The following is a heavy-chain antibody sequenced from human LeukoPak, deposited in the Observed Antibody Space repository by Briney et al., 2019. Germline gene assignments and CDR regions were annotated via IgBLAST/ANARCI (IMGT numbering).Heavy chain of an antibody. CDR2: INHSGYT. J-gene: IGHJ4*02. D-gene: IGHD4-17*01. CDR3: TRMTTGHDY. Sequence: SETLSLTCAVSGVSFNDYYWSWVRQTPGKGLEWIGEINHSGYTNDSPSLKSRVTLSIDTSRKQFSLNLRSVTVADTGIYYCTRMTTGHDYWGQGTLVTVSS. CDR1: GVSFNDYY. V-gene: IGHV4-34*01.